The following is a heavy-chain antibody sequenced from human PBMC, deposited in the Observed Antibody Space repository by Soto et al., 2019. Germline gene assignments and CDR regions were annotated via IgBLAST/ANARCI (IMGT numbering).Heavy chain of an antibody. CDR1: GYTFTSYY. J-gene: IGHJ4*02. D-gene: IGHD6-13*01. CDR2: INPGGGNT. V-gene: IGHV1-46*01. CDR3: AADRYSSSWY. Sequence: ASVKVSCKASGYTFTSYYMHWVRQAPGQGLEWMGIINPGGGNTSYAQKFQGRVTITRDMSTSTAYMELSSLRSEDTAVYYCAADRYSSSWYWGQGTLVTVS.